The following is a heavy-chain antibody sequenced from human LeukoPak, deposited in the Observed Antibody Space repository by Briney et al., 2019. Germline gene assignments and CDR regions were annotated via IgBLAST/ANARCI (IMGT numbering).Heavy chain of an antibody. CDR2: INPSGGST. Sequence: ASVKVSCKASGYTFTSYYMHWVRQAPGQGLEWMGIINPSGGSTSYAQKFQGRVTMTRDTSTSTVYMELSSLRSEDTAVYYCARDGHPKIRLQELDYWGQGTLVTVSS. J-gene: IGHJ4*02. D-gene: IGHD5-24*01. CDR3: ARDGHPKIRLQELDY. CDR1: GYTFTSYY. V-gene: IGHV1-46*01.